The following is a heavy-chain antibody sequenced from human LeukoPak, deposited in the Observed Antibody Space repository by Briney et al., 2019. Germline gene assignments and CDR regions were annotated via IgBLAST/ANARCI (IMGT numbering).Heavy chain of an antibody. J-gene: IGHJ4*02. CDR3: AKAEGFFGGYYDH. Sequence: GGSLRLSCAASGFTFDDYGIHWVRQAPGKGLEWVSGISWNSGSIDYADSVKGRFTISRDNAKNSLYLQMNSLRAEDAAFYYCAKAEGFFGGYYDHWGQGTLVTVSS. CDR1: GFTFDDYG. V-gene: IGHV3-9*01. CDR2: ISWNSGSI. D-gene: IGHD4-23*01.